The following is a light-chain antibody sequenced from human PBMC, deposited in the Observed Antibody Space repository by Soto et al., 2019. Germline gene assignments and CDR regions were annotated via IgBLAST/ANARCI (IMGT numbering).Light chain of an antibody. CDR2: DVS. V-gene: IGLV2-11*01. J-gene: IGLJ1*01. CDR1: ISDVGGYNF. Sequence: QSVLTQPASVSGSPGQSITISCTGTISDVGGYNFVSWYQQYPGKAPKVMIYDVSKRPSGVPDRFSGSKSGNTASLTLSGLQAEDEADYYCCSYAGSYTFYVFGTGTKVTVL. CDR3: CSYAGSYTFYV.